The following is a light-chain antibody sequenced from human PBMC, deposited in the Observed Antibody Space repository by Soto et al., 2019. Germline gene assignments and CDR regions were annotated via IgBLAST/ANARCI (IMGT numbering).Light chain of an antibody. V-gene: IGKV3-20*01. Sequence: EIVLTQSPGTLSLSPGERATLSCRASQSVSSSYLAWYQQEPGQAPRLLIYGASSRATGIPDRFSGSGSGTDFTLTITRLEPEDFAVFFCQQYGSSRTFGQGTKVEI. J-gene: IGKJ1*01. CDR1: QSVSSSY. CDR3: QQYGSSRT. CDR2: GAS.